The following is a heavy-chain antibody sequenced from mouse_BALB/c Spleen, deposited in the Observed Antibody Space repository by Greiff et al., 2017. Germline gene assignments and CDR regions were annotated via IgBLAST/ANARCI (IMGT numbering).Heavy chain of an antibody. D-gene: IGHD1-2*01. Sequence: DVKLVESGGGLVQPGGSLRLSCATSGFTFTDYYMSWVRQPPGKALEWLGFIRTKANGYTTEYSASVKGRFTISRDNSQSILYLQMNTLRSEDTATYYCARDYGYDAMDDWGQGTSVTVSA. V-gene: IGHV7-3*02. CDR2: IRTKANGYTT. J-gene: IGHJ4*01. CDR3: ARDYGYDAMDD. CDR1: GFTFTDYY.